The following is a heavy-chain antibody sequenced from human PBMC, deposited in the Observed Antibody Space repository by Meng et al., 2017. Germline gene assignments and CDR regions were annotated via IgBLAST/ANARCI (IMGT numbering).Heavy chain of an antibody. Sequence: SVKVSCKASGGTFSSYAISWVRQARGQRLEWIGWIVVGSGNTNYAQKFQERVTITRDMSTSTAYIELSSLRSEDTAVYYCAARGGATDSSSWYDFDYWGQGTLVTVSS. V-gene: IGHV1-58*02. CDR3: AARGGATDSSSWYDFDY. J-gene: IGHJ4*02. CDR1: GGTFSSYA. CDR2: IVVGSGNT. D-gene: IGHD6-13*01.